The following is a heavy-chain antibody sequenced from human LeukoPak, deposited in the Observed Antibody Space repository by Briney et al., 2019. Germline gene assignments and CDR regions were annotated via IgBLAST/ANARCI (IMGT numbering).Heavy chain of an antibody. D-gene: IGHD7-27*01. J-gene: IGHJ4*02. Sequence: SETLSLTCSVSGGSIRSYYWSWIRQPAGKGLEWIGRLYSSGSTNHNPSLKSRVTLSADTSKNQFSLKLTSVTAADTAVYYCARWTRNGGFDFWGQGILVIVSS. CDR2: LYSSGST. CDR1: GGSIRSYY. V-gene: IGHV4-4*07. CDR3: ARWTRNGGFDF.